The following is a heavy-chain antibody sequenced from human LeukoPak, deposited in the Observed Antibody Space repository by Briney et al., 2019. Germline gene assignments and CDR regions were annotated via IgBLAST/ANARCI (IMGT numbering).Heavy chain of an antibody. V-gene: IGHV3-33*01. CDR1: AFSFSSYG. D-gene: IGHD3-16*01. CDR3: ARDLGYAPDY. CDR2: IWSDGSVK. Sequence: GGSLRLSCAASAFSFSSYGMHWVRQAPGKGLEWVAVIWSDGSVKFYGDSVKGRFTISRDNSKNTLYLQMDSLRAEDTAIYYCARDLGYAPDYWGQGTLVTVSS. J-gene: IGHJ4*02.